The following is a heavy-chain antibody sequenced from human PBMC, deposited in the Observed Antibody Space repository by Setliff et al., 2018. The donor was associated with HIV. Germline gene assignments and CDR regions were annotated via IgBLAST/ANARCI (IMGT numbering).Heavy chain of an antibody. Sequence: GGFLRLSCAASGFTFSNYAMTWVRQAPGKGLEWVSVIYSGGSSTYYADSVKGRFTISRDNSRDTLYLQMNSLRAEDTAVYYCAKSPSLSYSSGWYYFDYWGQGTLVTVSS. V-gene: IGHV3-23*03. J-gene: IGHJ4*02. CDR2: IYSGGSST. CDR3: AKSPSLSYSSGWYYFDY. D-gene: IGHD3-22*01. CDR1: GFTFSNYA.